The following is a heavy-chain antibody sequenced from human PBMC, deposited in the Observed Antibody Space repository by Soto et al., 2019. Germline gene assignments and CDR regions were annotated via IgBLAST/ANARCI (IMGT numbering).Heavy chain of an antibody. CDR1: GFTFSSYA. CDR2: ISGSGGST. CDR3: AKDLGRGSSSWDDAFDI. Sequence: EVQLLESGGGLVQPGGSLRLSCAASGFTFSSYAMSWVRQAPGKGLEWVSAISGSGGSTYYADSVKGRFTISRDNSKNTLYLQMNSLRAEVTAVSYCAKDLGRGSSSWDDAFDIWGQGTMVTVSS. D-gene: IGHD6-13*01. V-gene: IGHV3-23*01. J-gene: IGHJ3*02.